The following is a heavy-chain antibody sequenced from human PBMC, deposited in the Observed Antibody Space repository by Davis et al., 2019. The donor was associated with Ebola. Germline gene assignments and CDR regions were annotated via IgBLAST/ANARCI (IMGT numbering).Heavy chain of an antibody. CDR1: GFTSDDYT. Sequence: GESLKISCSASGFTSDDYTMHWVRQVPGKGLEWVSFIRSDGYRTSYADSVKGRFTISRDNAKNSLYLQMGSLRGEDTAVYYCAREGWAGFEVWGQGTLVTVSS. J-gene: IGHJ3*01. CDR3: AREGWAGFEV. D-gene: IGHD6-19*01. V-gene: IGHV3-43*01. CDR2: IRSDGYRT.